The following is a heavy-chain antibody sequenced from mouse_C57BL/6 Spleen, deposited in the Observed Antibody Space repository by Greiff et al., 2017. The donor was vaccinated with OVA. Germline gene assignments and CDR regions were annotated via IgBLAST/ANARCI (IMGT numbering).Heavy chain of an antibody. J-gene: IGHJ4*01. CDR2: ISYDGSN. V-gene: IGHV3-6*01. CDR1: GYSITSGYY. CDR3: ASPLQLRLGAMDY. D-gene: IGHD3-2*02. Sequence: EVKLVESGPGLVKPSQSLSLTCSVTGYSITSGYYWNWIRQFPGNKLEWMGYISYDGSNNYNPSLKNRISITRDTSKNQFFLKLNSVTTEDTATYYCASPLQLRLGAMDYWGQGTSVTVSS.